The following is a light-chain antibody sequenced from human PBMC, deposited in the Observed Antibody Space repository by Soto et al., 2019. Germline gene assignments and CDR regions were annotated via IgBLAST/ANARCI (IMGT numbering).Light chain of an antibody. CDR3: QQYETFSGT. Sequence: DIQMTQSPSTLSASVGDRVTITCRASQSISSWLAWYQQKPGKAPKLLIYDASSLESGVPSRFSGRGSGTEFTLTISSLQPDDFATYYCQQYETFSGTFGPGTKVEI. CDR2: DAS. J-gene: IGKJ1*01. CDR1: QSISSW. V-gene: IGKV1-5*01.